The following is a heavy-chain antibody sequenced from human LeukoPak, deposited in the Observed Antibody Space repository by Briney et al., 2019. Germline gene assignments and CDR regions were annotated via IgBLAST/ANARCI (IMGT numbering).Heavy chain of an antibody. J-gene: IGHJ4*02. V-gene: IGHV3-30-3*01. D-gene: IGHD6-13*01. CDR1: GFTFSSYA. CDR3: ASGGLSSSWYLHY. Sequence: GGSLRLSCAASGFTFSSYAMHWVRQAPGKGLEWVAVISYDGGNKYYADSVKGRFTISRDNSKNTVYLQLNSLRAEDTALYYCASGGLSSSWYLHYWGQGTLVTVSS. CDR2: ISYDGGNK.